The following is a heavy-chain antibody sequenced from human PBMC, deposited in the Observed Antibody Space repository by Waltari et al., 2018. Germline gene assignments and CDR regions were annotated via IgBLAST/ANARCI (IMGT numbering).Heavy chain of an antibody. V-gene: IGHV1-69*04. D-gene: IGHD3-16*01. CDR3: ALGDLATFDY. CDR2: GIPILGIA. Sequence: QVQLVQSGAEVKKPGSSVKVSCKASGGTFSSYAISWVRQAPGQGLEWMGWGIPILGIANYDKEFQGRVTITTDESTSTAYMELSSLRSEDTAGYYCALGDLATFDYWGQGTLVTVSS. CDR1: GGTFSSYA. J-gene: IGHJ4*02.